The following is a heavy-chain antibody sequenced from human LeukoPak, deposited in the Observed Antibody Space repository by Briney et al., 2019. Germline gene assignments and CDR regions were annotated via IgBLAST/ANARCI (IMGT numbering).Heavy chain of an antibody. CDR3: ARDLGQYYDTSDNWFDP. V-gene: IGHV3-7*01. J-gene: IGHJ5*02. CDR2: INQDGSKI. Sequence: GGSLRLSCAASGFTFSSYWMSWVRQAPGKGLEWVANINQDGSKIYYADSVEGRFTISRDNAKNTLNLQMNSLRAEDTAVYYCARDLGQYYDTSDNWFDPWGQGTLVTVSS. CDR1: GFTFSSYW. D-gene: IGHD3-22*01.